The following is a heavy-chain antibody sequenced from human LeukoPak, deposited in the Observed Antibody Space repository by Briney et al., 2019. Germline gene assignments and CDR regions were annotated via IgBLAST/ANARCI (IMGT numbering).Heavy chain of an antibody. V-gene: IGHV3-30*18. CDR2: ISYDGSNK. CDR1: GFTFSIHG. J-gene: IGHJ4*02. Sequence: PGRSLRLSCAASGFTFSIHGMRWVRQTPGKGLEWVALISYDGSNKYYADSVKGRFTISRDNSKNTLYLQMNSLRPEDTAVYYCAKELKPMIVVADLFDYWGQGTLVTVSS. CDR3: AKELKPMIVVADLFDY. D-gene: IGHD3-22*01.